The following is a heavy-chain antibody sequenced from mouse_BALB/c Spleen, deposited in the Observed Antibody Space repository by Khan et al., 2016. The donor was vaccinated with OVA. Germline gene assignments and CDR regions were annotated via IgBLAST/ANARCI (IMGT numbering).Heavy chain of an antibody. CDR1: GYTFTDYN. D-gene: IGHD1-2*01. J-gene: IGHJ3*01. CDR3: VRSGYGSFAY. Sequence: VQLQQSGPELVKPGASVKISCKASGYTFTDYNMDWVKQSHGKSLEWIGYIYPNNGGTGYNQKFKTKATLTVDTSSSTAYMELRSQTSEYSAVYYCVRSGYGSFAYWGQGTLVTVSA. V-gene: IGHV1S29*02. CDR2: IYPNNGGT.